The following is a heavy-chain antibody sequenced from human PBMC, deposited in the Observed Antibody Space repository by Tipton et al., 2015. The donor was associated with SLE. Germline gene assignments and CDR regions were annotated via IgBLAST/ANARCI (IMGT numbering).Heavy chain of an antibody. CDR2: MLHIGTT. CDR3: ARDDYSNSRTYYDYWFDP. V-gene: IGHV4-4*02. D-gene: IGHD3-10*01. Sequence: TLSLTCAVSGDSIISNNYWSWVRQPPGQGPEWIGEMLHIGTTNYNPSLSGRGTISIDKTKNPFSQKVYSVTAADTAFYYCARDDYSNSRTYYDYWFDPWGQGTLVTVSS. CDR1: GDSIISNNY. J-gene: IGHJ5*02.